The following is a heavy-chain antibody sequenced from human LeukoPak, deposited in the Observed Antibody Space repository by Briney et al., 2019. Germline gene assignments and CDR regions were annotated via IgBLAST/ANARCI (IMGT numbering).Heavy chain of an antibody. CDR2: ISSSSSTI. V-gene: IGHV3-48*04. D-gene: IGHD3-22*01. Sequence: PGGSLRLSCVASGFSFSGYSMNWVRQAPGKGLEWVSFISSSSSTIYYADSVKGRFTISRDNAKNTLYLQMNSLRAEDTAVYYCAKTSLVGWAYYDSSGYYFWGQGTLVTVSS. J-gene: IGHJ4*02. CDR1: GFSFSGYS. CDR3: AKTSLVGWAYYDSSGYYF.